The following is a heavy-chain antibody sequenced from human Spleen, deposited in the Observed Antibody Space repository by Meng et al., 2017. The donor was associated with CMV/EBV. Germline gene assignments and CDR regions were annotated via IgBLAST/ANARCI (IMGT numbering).Heavy chain of an antibody. D-gene: IGHD3-3*01. V-gene: IGHV4-34*01. CDR3: ARWVSSAYDL. CDR2: INHRGST. Sequence: GSLRLSCAVYGGSFSGYDWTWIRQSPGKGLEWIGEINHRGSTNYNPSLKSRLTISLDTSKNQFSLKLKSVTAADTAVYYCARWVSSAYDLWGQGTLVTVSS. CDR1: GGSFSGYD. J-gene: IGHJ4*02.